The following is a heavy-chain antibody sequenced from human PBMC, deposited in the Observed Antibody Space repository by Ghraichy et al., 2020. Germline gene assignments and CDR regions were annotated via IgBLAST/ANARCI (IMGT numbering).Heavy chain of an antibody. CDR1: GFSLSNARMG. J-gene: IGHJ5*02. CDR3: ARSTRDIVVVPAPDWFDP. CDR2: IFSNDEK. D-gene: IGHD2-2*01. Sequence: SGPTLVKPTETLTLTCTVSGFSLSNARMGVSWIRQPPGKALEWLAHIFSNDEKSYSTSLKSRLTISKDTSKSQVVLTMTNMDPVDTATYYCARSTRDIVVVPAPDWFDPWGQGTLVTVSS. V-gene: IGHV2-26*01.